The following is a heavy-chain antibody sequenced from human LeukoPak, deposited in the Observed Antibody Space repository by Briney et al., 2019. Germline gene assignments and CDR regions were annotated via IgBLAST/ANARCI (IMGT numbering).Heavy chain of an antibody. D-gene: IGHD3-16*02. Sequence: PSETLSLTCTVSGVSISRSSYYWRWIRQTPGKGPEWIGEINHSGSTNYNPSLKSRVTISVDTSKNQFSLKLSSVTAADTAVYYCASEYYDYVWGSYRRGVYWGQGTLVTVSS. J-gene: IGHJ4*02. V-gene: IGHV4-39*07. CDR1: GVSISRSSYY. CDR3: ASEYYDYVWGSYRRGVY. CDR2: INHSGST.